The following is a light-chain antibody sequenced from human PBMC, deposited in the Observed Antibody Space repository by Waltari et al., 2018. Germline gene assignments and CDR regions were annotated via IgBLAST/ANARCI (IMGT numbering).Light chain of an antibody. CDR3: QQLHSYPRT. J-gene: IGKJ1*01. Sequence: DIQLTQSPSFLSASVGDRVTITCRASQDISSYLAWYQQKPGKAPKLLIYAASSLQSGVPPRFSGSGSGSEFSLTLSSLQPGDIATYYCQQLHSYPRTFGQGTRVEIK. CDR1: QDISSY. CDR2: AAS. V-gene: IGKV1-9*01.